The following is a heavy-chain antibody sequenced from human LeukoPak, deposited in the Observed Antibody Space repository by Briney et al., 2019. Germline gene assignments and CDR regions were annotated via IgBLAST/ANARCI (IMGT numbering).Heavy chain of an antibody. Sequence: GGSLRLSCAASGFTVSSNYMSWVRQAPGKGLEWVSIIYSGGGTYYADSVKGRFTISRDNSKNTLYLQINSLRAEDTAVYYCARDRGGSIAAAGTFDYWGQGTLVTVSS. D-gene: IGHD6-13*01. CDR1: GFTVSSNY. CDR2: IYSGGGT. CDR3: ARDRGGSIAAAGTFDY. J-gene: IGHJ4*02. V-gene: IGHV3-53*01.